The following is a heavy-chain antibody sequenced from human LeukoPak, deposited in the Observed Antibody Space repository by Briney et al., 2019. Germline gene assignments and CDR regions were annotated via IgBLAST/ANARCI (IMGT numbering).Heavy chain of an antibody. V-gene: IGHV3-33*01. J-gene: IGHJ4*02. CDR3: AREKGIAARLDY. Sequence: PGRSLRLSCAASGFTFSSSGMHWVRQAPGKGREWVAVIWFDGTNKYYADSVKGRFTISRDNSKSTLYLQMNSLRAEDTAVYYCAREKGIAARLDYWGQGTLVTVSS. CDR2: IWFDGTNK. CDR1: GFTFSSSG. D-gene: IGHD6-6*01.